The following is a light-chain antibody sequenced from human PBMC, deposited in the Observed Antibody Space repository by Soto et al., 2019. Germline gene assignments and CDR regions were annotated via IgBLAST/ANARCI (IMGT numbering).Light chain of an antibody. J-gene: IGKJ5*01. CDR1: QTVRNNY. CDR2: GAS. V-gene: IGKV3-20*01. Sequence: EIVLTQSPGTLSLSPGARATLSCRASQTVRNNYLAWYQQKPGQAPRLLIYGASSRATGIPDRFSGSGSGTDFTRTISRLEPEDFAVYYCQQYGSSPITFGQGTRLEIK. CDR3: QQYGSSPIT.